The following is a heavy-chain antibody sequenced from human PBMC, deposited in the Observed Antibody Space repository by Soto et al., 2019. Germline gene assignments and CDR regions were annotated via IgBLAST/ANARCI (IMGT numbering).Heavy chain of an antibody. CDR2: IYYSGST. Sequence: SETLSLTCTVSGSPISSGGNYWSWIRQHPGKGLEWIGYIYYSGSTYYNPSLKSRVTISVDTSKNQFSLKLSSVTAADTARYYFARLVVQLNDDFDIWGQGTMVTVSS. CDR3: ARLVVQLNDDFDI. V-gene: IGHV4-31*03. D-gene: IGHD2-15*01. CDR1: GSPISSGGNY. J-gene: IGHJ3*02.